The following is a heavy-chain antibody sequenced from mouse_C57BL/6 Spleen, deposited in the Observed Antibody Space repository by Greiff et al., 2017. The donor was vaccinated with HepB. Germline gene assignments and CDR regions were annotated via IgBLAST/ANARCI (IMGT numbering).Heavy chain of an antibody. Sequence: LMESGGGLVKPGGSLKLSCAASGFTFSSYAMSWVRQTPEKRLEWVATISDGGSYTYYPDNVKGRFTISRDNAKNNLYLQMSHLKSEDTAMYYCAREDSKGAMDYWGQGTSVTVSS. D-gene: IGHD2-5*01. CDR1: GFTFSSYA. V-gene: IGHV5-4*01. J-gene: IGHJ4*01. CDR2: ISDGGSYT. CDR3: AREDSKGAMDY.